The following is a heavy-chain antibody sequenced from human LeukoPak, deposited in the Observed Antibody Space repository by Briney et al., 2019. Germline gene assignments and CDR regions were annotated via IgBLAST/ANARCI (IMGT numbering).Heavy chain of an antibody. V-gene: IGHV3-11*04. D-gene: IGHD1-26*01. J-gene: IGHJ4*02. CDR1: GFTVSSTY. Sequence: GGSLRLSCAASGFTVSSTYMSWIRQAPGKGLEWVSYISSSGSTIYYADSVKGRFTISRDNAKNSLYLQMNSLRAEDTAVYYCARENWGSYSLDWGQGTLVTVSS. CDR3: ARENWGSYSLD. CDR2: ISSSGSTI.